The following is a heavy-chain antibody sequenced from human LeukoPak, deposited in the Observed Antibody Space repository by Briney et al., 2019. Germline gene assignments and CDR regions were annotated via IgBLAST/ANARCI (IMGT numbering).Heavy chain of an antibody. D-gene: IGHD3-10*01. CDR2: INHSGST. J-gene: IGHJ4*02. V-gene: IGHV4-30-2*01. CDR3: ARARTRGVIGFYY. Sequence: SQTLSLTCAASGCSISSGGYSWSWLRPPPGKDLEWTGYINHSGSTYYNPYLKSRVTISVDRSKYQFSLKLSSVTAADTAVYYCARARTRGVIGFYYWGQGTLVTVSS. CDR1: GCSISSGGYS.